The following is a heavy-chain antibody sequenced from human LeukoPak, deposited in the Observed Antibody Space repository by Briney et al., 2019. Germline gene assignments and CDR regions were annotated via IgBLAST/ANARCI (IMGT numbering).Heavy chain of an antibody. J-gene: IGHJ4*02. D-gene: IGHD3-10*01. CDR2: TYYNSKWYT. Sequence: SQTLSLTCAISGDSVSTASNAWYWIRQSPSRGLEWLGRTYYNSKWYTDYAVSVSGRTTINPDTSRNQLSLQLSFVTPEDTAVYYCARVILWFGESLFDYWGQGTLVTVSS. CDR1: GDSVSTASNA. CDR3: ARVILWFGESLFDY. V-gene: IGHV6-1*01.